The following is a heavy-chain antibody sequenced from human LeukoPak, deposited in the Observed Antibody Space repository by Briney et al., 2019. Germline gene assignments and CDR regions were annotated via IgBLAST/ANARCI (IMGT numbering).Heavy chain of an antibody. CDR2: ISSSSSYI. CDR3: ARAGLPHYMDV. Sequence: PGGSLRLSCAASGFTFSSYSMNWVRQAPGKGLEWVSSISSSSSYIYYADSVKGRFTISRDNAKNTLYLQMNSLRAEDTAVYYCARAGLPHYMDVWGKGTTVTVSS. V-gene: IGHV3-21*01. J-gene: IGHJ6*03. D-gene: IGHD2-21*02. CDR1: GFTFSSYS.